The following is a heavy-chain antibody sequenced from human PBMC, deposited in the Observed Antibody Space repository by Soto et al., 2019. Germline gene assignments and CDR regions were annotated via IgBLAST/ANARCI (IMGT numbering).Heavy chain of an antibody. Sequence: PSETLSLTCAVSGYSISSGYYWGWIRQPPGKGLEWIGSIYHSGSTYYNPSLKSRVTISVDTSKNQFSLKLSSVTAADTAVYYCARSTQYYDFWSGSNWFDPWGQGTLVTVSS. CDR3: ARSTQYYDFWSGSNWFDP. CDR2: IYHSGST. CDR1: GYSISSGYY. V-gene: IGHV4-38-2*01. J-gene: IGHJ5*02. D-gene: IGHD3-3*01.